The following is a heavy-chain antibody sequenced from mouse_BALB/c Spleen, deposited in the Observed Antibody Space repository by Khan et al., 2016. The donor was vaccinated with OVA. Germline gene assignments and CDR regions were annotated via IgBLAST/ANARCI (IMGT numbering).Heavy chain of an antibody. Sequence: EVQLQESGPGLVKPSQSLSLTCTVTGYSITSDYAWNWIRQFPGNKLEWMGYISYSGSTNYNPSLTSRISITRDTSKNQFFLQLNSVTTEDTATYDCARDGSRYNYAMDYWGQGTSVTVSS. CDR1: GYSITSDYA. CDR3: ARDGSRYNYAMDY. CDR2: ISYSGST. J-gene: IGHJ4*01. D-gene: IGHD2-3*01. V-gene: IGHV3-2*02.